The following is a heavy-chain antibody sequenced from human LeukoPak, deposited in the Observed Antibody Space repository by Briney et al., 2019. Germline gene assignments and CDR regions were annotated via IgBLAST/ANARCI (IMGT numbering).Heavy chain of an antibody. Sequence: SETLSLTCSVAGGSVSSYFRSWIRQPAGKGLEWIGRIYSSGTTNYNPSLKSRVTMSVDTSKNQFSLKLNSVTAADTAVYYCARGPRSGHHDYWGQGVLVTVSS. D-gene: IGHD6-19*01. CDR2: IYSSGTT. V-gene: IGHV4-4*07. CDR1: GGSVSSYF. J-gene: IGHJ4*02. CDR3: ARGPRSGHHDY.